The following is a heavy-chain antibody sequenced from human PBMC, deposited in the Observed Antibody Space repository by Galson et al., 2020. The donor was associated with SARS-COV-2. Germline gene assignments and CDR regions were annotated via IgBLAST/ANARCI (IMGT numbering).Heavy chain of an antibody. Sequence: SETLSLTCTVSGSSISSGYHWGWIRQPPGKRLQWIASIHHSGATYYHPSLKSRVTISMDTSKNQFSLKLSSVTAADTAVYYCARDIVPGHMDVWGKGTSVTVS. CDR1: GSSISSGYH. D-gene: IGHD1-26*01. J-gene: IGHJ6*03. CDR3: ARDIVPGHMDV. CDR2: IHHSGAT. V-gene: IGHV4-38-2*02.